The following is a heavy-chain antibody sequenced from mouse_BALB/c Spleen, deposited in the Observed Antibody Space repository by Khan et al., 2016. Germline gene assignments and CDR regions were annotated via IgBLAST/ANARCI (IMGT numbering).Heavy chain of an antibody. D-gene: IGHD2-1*01. CDR2: ISTGDST. CDR3: ASEDNGNYGDYFDY. CDR1: GFTFRNYA. Sequence: EVELVESGGGLVKPGGSLKLSCAASGFTFRNYALSWVRQTPEKRQEWFASISTGDSTYYGDSVKGRFTISRDNARNLLSLQMSSLRSEDTAMFYCASEDNGNYGDYFDYWGQGTTLTVSS. V-gene: IGHV5-6-5*01. J-gene: IGHJ2*01.